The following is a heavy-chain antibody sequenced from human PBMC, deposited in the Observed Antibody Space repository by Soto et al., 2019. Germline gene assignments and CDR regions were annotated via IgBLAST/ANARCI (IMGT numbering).Heavy chain of an antibody. CDR2: IYHSGST. CDR1: GGSISSSNW. CDR3: ARASRDGYNFDY. V-gene: IGHV4-4*02. J-gene: IGHJ4*02. D-gene: IGHD5-12*01. Sequence: QVQLQESGPGLVKPSGTLSLTCAVSGGSISSSNWWSWVRQPPGKGLEWIGEIYHSGSTNYNPSLKSRLXXXVXXSKNQSSLKLSSVTAADTAVYSCARASRDGYNFDYWGQGTLVTVSS.